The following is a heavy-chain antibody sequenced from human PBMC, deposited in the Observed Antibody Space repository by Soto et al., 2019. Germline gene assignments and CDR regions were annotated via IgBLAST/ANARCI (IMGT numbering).Heavy chain of an antibody. CDR2: IWYDGSND. Sequence: QVQLVESGGGVVQPGRSLRLSCEVSGFSFNKYGMHWVRQAPGKGLEWVAIIWYDGSNDFYADSVKGRFTISKDNSKNKVYLEMDSLRVEDTAIYYCARAGVENWLDPWGQGTLVTVSS. CDR1: GFSFNKYG. V-gene: IGHV3-33*01. J-gene: IGHJ5*02. CDR3: ARAGVENWLDP. D-gene: IGHD3-10*01.